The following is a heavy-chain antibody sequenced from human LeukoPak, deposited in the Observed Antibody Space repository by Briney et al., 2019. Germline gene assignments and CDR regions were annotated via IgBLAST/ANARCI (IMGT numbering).Heavy chain of an antibody. CDR2: IYTSGST. CDR1: GGSISSGSYY. D-gene: IGHD3-10*01. CDR3: ARASLKRITMVRGVITWFDP. Sequence: SETLSLTCTVSGGSISSGSYYWSWIRQPAGKGLEWIGRIYTSGSTNYNPSLKSRVTISVDTSKNQFSLKLSSVTAADTAVYYCARASLKRITMVRGVITWFDPWGQGTLVTVSS. J-gene: IGHJ5*02. V-gene: IGHV4-61*02.